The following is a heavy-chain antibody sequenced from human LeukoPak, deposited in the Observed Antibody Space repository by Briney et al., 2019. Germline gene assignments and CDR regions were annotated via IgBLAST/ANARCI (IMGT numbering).Heavy chain of an antibody. CDR1: GYSISSGYY. CDR3: ARGVPPTMSKTN. J-gene: IGHJ4*02. Sequence: SETLSLTCAVSGYSISSGYYWGWSRQPPGKGLEWIGSIYHSGSTYYNPSLKSRVTISVDTSKNQFSLKLSSVTAADTAVYYCARGVPPTMSKTNWGQGTLVTVSS. V-gene: IGHV4-38-2*01. CDR2: IYHSGST. D-gene: IGHD3-10*02.